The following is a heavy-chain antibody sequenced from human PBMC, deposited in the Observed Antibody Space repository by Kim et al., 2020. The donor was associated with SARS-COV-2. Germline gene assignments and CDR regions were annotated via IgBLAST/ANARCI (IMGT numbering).Heavy chain of an antibody. CDR1: GGTFSSYA. Sequence: SVKVSCKASGGTFSSYAVTWVRQAPGQGLEWMGKIIPIFGSANYAQKFQGRVTITADKSTSIAYMELSSLRSEDTAVYYCASTLRYDAFDIWGQGTMVT. CDR2: IIPIFGSA. CDR3: ASTLRYDAFDI. V-gene: IGHV1-69*06. D-gene: IGHD4-17*01. J-gene: IGHJ3*02.